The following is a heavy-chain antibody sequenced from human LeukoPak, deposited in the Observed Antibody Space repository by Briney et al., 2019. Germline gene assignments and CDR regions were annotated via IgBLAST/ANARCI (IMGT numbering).Heavy chain of an antibody. Sequence: SETLSLTCTVSGGSISSYYWSWIRQPPEKELEWIGYIYYSGSTNCNPSLKSRVTISVDTSKNQFSLKLSSVTAADTAVYYCARAGPNRAFGYWGQGTLVTVSS. J-gene: IGHJ4*02. D-gene: IGHD3-16*01. CDR3: ARAGPNRAFGY. CDR1: GGSISSYY. CDR2: IYYSGST. V-gene: IGHV4-59*01.